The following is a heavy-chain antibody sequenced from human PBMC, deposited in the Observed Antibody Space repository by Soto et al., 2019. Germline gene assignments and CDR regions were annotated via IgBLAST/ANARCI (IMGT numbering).Heavy chain of an antibody. D-gene: IGHD3-3*01. CDR2: INPHGGST. Sequence: ASVKVSCTVSGYTLTELSMHWVRQAPGQGLEWMGVINPHGGSTKYAQKFQGRITMTRDTSRSTVYMELSSLRSDDTAIYYCARSSGGNFGIIIEGSNWFDPWGQGTLVTVSS. CDR3: ARSSGGNFGIIIEGSNWFDP. CDR1: GYTLTELS. V-gene: IGHV1-46*01. J-gene: IGHJ5*02.